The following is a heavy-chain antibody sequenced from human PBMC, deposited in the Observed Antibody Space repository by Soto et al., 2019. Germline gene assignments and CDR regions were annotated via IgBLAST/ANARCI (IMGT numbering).Heavy chain of an antibody. V-gene: IGHV1-2*02. CDR3: ARGPFERGYCSGGSCYPLGY. CDR1: GYTFTGYY. J-gene: IGHJ4*02. Sequence: QVQLVQSGAEVKKPGASVKVSCKASGYTFTGYYMHWVRQAPGQGLEWMGWINPNSGGTNYAQKFQGRVTMTRDTSIRTAYMELSRLRSDDTAVYYCARGPFERGYCSGGSCYPLGYWGQGTLVTVSS. CDR2: INPNSGGT. D-gene: IGHD2-15*01.